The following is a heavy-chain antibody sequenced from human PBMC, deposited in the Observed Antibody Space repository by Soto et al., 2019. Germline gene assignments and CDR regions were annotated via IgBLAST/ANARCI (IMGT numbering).Heavy chain of an antibody. CDR3: ARRGRTLPHYSYYMDV. CDR1: GFTFSSYA. CDR2: VSNSGSNT. J-gene: IGHJ6*03. V-gene: IGHV3-23*01. Sequence: GGSLRLSCAASGFTFSSYAMSWVRQAPGKGLEWVSSVSNSGSNTYYAESVKGRVTISRDNSNNTLYLQMNSLRAEDTALYYCARRGRTLPHYSYYMDVWGKGTTVTV.